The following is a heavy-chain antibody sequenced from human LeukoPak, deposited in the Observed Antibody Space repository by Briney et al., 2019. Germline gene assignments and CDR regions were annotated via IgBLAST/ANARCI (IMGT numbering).Heavy chain of an antibody. CDR1: GLTFSAAW. J-gene: IGHJ4*02. Sequence: PGGSLRLSCAASGLTFSAAWMSWVRQAPGKGLEWVATINTDGSNRYYVDSVKGRFTISRDNAKNSLYLQMDSLRADDTVLYYCADFDRSWGQGTLVTVSS. CDR3: ADFDRS. D-gene: IGHD3-22*01. V-gene: IGHV3-7*01. CDR2: INTDGSNR.